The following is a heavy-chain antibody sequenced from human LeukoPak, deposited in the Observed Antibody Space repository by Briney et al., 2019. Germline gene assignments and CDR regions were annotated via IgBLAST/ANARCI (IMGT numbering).Heavy chain of an antibody. Sequence: GGSLRLSCAASGFTFSSYAMSWVRQAPGKGLEWVSTIGRSDGSTFYADSVKGRFTISRDNSKNTLYLQMNSLRAEDTAVYYCAKIGSAANTDYWGQGTLVIVSS. J-gene: IGHJ4*02. CDR3: AKIGSAANTDY. CDR2: IGRSDGST. D-gene: IGHD1-26*01. CDR1: GFTFSSYA. V-gene: IGHV3-23*01.